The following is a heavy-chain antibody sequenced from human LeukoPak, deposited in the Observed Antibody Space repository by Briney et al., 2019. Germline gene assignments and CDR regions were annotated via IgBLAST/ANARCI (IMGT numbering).Heavy chain of an antibody. CDR1: GGTFSSYA. CDR2: IIPIFGTA. D-gene: IGHD1-14*01. J-gene: IGHJ4*02. V-gene: IGHV1-69*06. Sequence: SVKVSCKASGGTFSSYAINWVRQAPGQGLEWMGGIIPIFGTANYAQKFQGRVTITADKSTSTAYMELSSLRSEDTAVYYCARGETSDPDEFDYWGQGTLVTVSS. CDR3: ARGETSDPDEFDY.